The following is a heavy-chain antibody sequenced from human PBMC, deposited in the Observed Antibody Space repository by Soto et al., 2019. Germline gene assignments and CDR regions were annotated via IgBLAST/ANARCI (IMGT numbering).Heavy chain of an antibody. Sequence: QITLKESGPTLVKPTQTLTLTCTFSGFSLSTSGVGVGWIRQPPGKALEWLALIYWDDDKRYSPSLKSRLTITKDTSKNQVVLTMTNMDPVDTATYYCAHRLGVVPAAMACFAPWGQGTLVTVSS. V-gene: IGHV2-5*02. CDR1: GFSLSTSGVG. CDR2: IYWDDDK. J-gene: IGHJ5*02. CDR3: AHRLGVVPAAMACFAP. D-gene: IGHD2-2*01.